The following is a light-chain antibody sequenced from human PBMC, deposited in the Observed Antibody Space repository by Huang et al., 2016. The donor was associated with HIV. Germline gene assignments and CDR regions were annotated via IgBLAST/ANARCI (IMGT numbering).Light chain of an antibody. CDR2: AAS. CDR1: QTINTY. CDR3: QQSYSIPYT. Sequence: DIQMTQSPSSLSVDVGDRVTITCRASQTINTYLNWYQQKPGTAPKLLIYAASTLQSGVPSRFRGSGSGTDFTLIINSLQLEDFATYYCQQSYSIPYTFGQGTNLEI. V-gene: IGKV1-39*01. J-gene: IGKJ2*01.